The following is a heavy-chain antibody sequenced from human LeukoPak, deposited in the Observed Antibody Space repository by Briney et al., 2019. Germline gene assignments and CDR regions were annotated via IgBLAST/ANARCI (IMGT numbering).Heavy chain of an antibody. CDR1: GYTFTSYG. D-gene: IGHD6-13*01. J-gene: IGHJ4*02. CDR3: ARELPRYSSSPGTGFDY. CDR2: ISAYNGNT. V-gene: IGHV1-18*01. Sequence: ASVKVSCKASGYTFTSYGISWVRQAPGQGLEWMGWISAYNGNTNYAQKLQGRVTMTTDTSTSTAYMELRSLRSDDTAVYYCARELPRYSSSPGTGFDYWGQGTLVTVSS.